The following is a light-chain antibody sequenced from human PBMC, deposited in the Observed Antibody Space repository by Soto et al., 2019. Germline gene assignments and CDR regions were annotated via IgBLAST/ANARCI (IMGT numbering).Light chain of an antibody. V-gene: IGLV1-40*01. Sequence: QSVLTQPPSVSGAPGQRVTISCTGSSGNIGAGYDVHWYQQLPGTAPKLLIYGNTNRPSGVPDRFSGSKSGTSASLAITGLQAEDEADYYCQSYDSSLSALFGGGTKLTVL. J-gene: IGLJ2*01. CDR3: QSYDSSLSAL. CDR1: SGNIGAGYD. CDR2: GNT.